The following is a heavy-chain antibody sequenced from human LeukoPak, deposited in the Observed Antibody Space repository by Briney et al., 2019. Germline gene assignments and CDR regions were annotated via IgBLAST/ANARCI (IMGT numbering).Heavy chain of an antibody. CDR2: ISGSGGST. CDR3: AKYDILTGYYHDAFDI. Sequence: GGSLRLSCAASGFTFNNYAMSWVRQAPGKGLEWVSAISGSGGSTYYADSVKGRFTISRDNSKNTLYLQMNSLRAEDTAVYYCAKYDILTGYYHDAFDIWGQGTMVTVSS. CDR1: GFTFNNYA. J-gene: IGHJ3*02. D-gene: IGHD3-9*01. V-gene: IGHV3-23*01.